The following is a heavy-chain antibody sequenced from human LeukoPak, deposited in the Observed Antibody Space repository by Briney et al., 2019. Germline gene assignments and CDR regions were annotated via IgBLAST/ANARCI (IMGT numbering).Heavy chain of an antibody. CDR3: ARSPPYDILTGYYDY. V-gene: IGHV1-18*01. CDR1: GYTFTNYG. J-gene: IGHJ4*02. Sequence: ASVKVSCKASGYTFTNYGITWLRQAPGQGLEWLGWITAYNGNTNYPQKLQGRVTMTTDTSTSTAYMELRSLRSDDTAVYYCARSPPYDILTGYYDYWGQGTLVTVSS. CDR2: ITAYNGNT. D-gene: IGHD3-9*01.